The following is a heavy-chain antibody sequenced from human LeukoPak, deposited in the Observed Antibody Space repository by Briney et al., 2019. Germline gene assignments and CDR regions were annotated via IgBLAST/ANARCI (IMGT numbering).Heavy chain of an antibody. J-gene: IGHJ4*02. D-gene: IGHD6-19*01. CDR3: AREIVAGTFDR. CDR1: GFTLNDYY. CDR2: IGGRDSIV. Sequence: GGSLRLSCAASGFTLNDYYMSWIRQAPGEVLEWVSDIGGRDSIVLYGYSVKGRFTICRDTATNSLYVQMNSLRAEDTAVYYCAREIVAGTFDRWGQGTL. V-gene: IGHV3-11*01.